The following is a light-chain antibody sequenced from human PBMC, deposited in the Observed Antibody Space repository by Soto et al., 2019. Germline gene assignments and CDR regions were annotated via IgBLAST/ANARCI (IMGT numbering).Light chain of an antibody. CDR3: QQYGTSLIT. V-gene: IGKV3-20*01. Sequence: ESGLTQSAGTLSLSPGERATLSWGASQSISNNYLGWYQQKPGQATRLLIYGASSRATGIPDRFSGSGSGSGYGTDFNLTISRLETEDFALYYCQQYGTSLITFGQGTRLEIK. J-gene: IGKJ5*01. CDR1: QSISNNY. CDR2: GAS.